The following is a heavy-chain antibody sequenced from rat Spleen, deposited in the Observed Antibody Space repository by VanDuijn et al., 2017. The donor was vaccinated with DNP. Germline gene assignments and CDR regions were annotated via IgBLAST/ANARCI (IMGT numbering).Heavy chain of an antibody. CDR2: ISYDGDST. Sequence: EVQLVESGGGLVQPGRSLKLSCAASGFTFSDYYMAWVRQAPTKGLEWVATISYDGDSTYYGDSVKGRFTISRDDAKSTLYLQMDSLRSEDTATYYCATSYAHVFDYWGQGVMVTVSS. J-gene: IGHJ2*01. CDR3: ATSYAHVFDY. V-gene: IGHV5-20*01. CDR1: GFTFSDYY. D-gene: IGHD1-12*01.